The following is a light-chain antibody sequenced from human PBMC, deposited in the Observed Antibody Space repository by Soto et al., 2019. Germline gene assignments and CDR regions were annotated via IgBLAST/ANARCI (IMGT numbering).Light chain of an antibody. CDR1: QSGLHRSTNNNY. V-gene: IGKV4-1*01. J-gene: IGKJ2*01. CDR2: WAS. CDR3: QQYYNPPYT. Sequence: IVMSQSPDSLAVSLGERATINCKSSQSGLHRSTNNNYLAWYQQKPGQPPKLLFYWASTRHSGVPGRFSGSGSETDFTLTISSLPAEDVAVYYCQQYYNPPYTFGQGTKLEIK.